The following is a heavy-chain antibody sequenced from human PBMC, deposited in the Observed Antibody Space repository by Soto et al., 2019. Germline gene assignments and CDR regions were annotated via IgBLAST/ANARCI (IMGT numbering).Heavy chain of an antibody. J-gene: IGHJ4*02. CDR3: AKDHGGGNFFLYFPL. CDR2: ISYGGSRI. CDR1: GLSFRNYG. Sequence: PGGSLRLSCAASGLSFRNYGMHWVRQAPGKGLEWVAVISYGGSRISHAASVKGRFTISRDNPKNAVFLQMNRLTPDDTAVYSCAKDHGGGNFFLYFPLWGQGTLVTV. V-gene: IGHV3-30*18. D-gene: IGHD2-15*01.